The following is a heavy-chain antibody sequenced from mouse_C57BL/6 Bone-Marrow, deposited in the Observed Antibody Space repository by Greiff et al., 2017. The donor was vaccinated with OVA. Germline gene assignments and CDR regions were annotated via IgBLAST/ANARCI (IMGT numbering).Heavy chain of an antibody. CDR3: ARSTGGYYGY. V-gene: IGHV1-54*01. CDR1: GYAFTNYL. Sequence: VQLQESGAELVRPGPSVKVSCKASGYAFTNYLIEWVKQRPGQGLEWIGVINPGSGGTNYNEKFKGKATLTADKSSSTAYMQLSSLTSEDSAVYFCARSTGGYYGYWGQGTTLTVSS. D-gene: IGHD2-3*01. J-gene: IGHJ2*01. CDR2: INPGSGGT.